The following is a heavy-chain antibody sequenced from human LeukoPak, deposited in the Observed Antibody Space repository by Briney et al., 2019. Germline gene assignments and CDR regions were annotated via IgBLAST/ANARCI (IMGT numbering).Heavy chain of an antibody. Sequence: PGGSLRLSCTASGFTFGDYAMSWFRQPPGKGLEWIGEINHSGSTNYNPSLKSRVTISVDTSTNQFSLGLNSVTAADTAVYYCARLSLDTAVVRYYFDHWGQGTLVTVSS. CDR2: INHSGST. CDR3: ARLSLDTAVVRYYFDH. V-gene: IGHV4-34*01. D-gene: IGHD5-18*01. J-gene: IGHJ4*02. CDR1: GFTFGDYA.